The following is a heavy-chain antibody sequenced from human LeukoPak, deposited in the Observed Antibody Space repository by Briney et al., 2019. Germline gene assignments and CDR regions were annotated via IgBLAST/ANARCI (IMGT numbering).Heavy chain of an antibody. V-gene: IGHV3-30*18. CDR1: GFTFSSYG. CDR3: AKDTGSSWYHDYYGMDV. Sequence: GGSLRLSCAASGFTFSSYGMHWVRQAPGKGLEWVAVISYDGSNKYYADSVKGRFTISRDNSKNTLYLQMNSLRAEDTAVYYCAKDTGSSWYHDYYGMDVWGQGTTVTVSS. J-gene: IGHJ6*02. D-gene: IGHD2-2*01. CDR2: ISYDGSNK.